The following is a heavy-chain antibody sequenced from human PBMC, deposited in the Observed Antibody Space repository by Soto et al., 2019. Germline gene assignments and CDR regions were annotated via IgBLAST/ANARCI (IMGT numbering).Heavy chain of an antibody. Sequence: SVKVSCKASGYTFTGYYMHWVRQAPGQGLEWMGWINPNSGGTNYAQKFQGRVTMTRDTSISTAYMELSRLRSDDTAVYYCARESEAGRFYYYYYGMDVWGQGTTVTVSS. CDR3: ARESEAGRFYYYYYGMDV. CDR2: INPNSGGT. CDR1: GYTFTGYY. J-gene: IGHJ6*02. V-gene: IGHV1-2*02. D-gene: IGHD6-13*01.